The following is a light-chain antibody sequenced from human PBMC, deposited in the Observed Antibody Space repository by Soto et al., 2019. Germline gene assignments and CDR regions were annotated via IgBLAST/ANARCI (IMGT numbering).Light chain of an antibody. V-gene: IGKV3-15*01. Sequence: ETVMTQSPATLSASPGESATLSCRASQSVNSDLAWYQQIPGQAPRLLIYSASTGATGGPARFSGSGSGTEFTLTFSSLHSEDFAIYYSPQYNNWPLTFGGGTKVEI. J-gene: IGKJ4*01. CDR2: SAS. CDR3: PQYNNWPLT. CDR1: QSVNSD.